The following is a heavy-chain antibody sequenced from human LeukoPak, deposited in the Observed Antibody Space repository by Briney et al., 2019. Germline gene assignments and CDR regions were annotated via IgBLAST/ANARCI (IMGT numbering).Heavy chain of an antibody. V-gene: IGHV3-21*01. CDR3: ARDKSSGSYYVPFDY. Sequence: GGSLRLSCAASGFTFSTYNMNWVRQAPGKGLEWVSSISGSSSYIYYADSVKGRFSISRDNAKNSLYLQMNSLRAEDTAVYYCARDKSSGSYYVPFDYWGQGTLVTVSS. CDR1: GFTFSTYN. CDR2: ISGSSSYI. D-gene: IGHD3-10*01. J-gene: IGHJ4*02.